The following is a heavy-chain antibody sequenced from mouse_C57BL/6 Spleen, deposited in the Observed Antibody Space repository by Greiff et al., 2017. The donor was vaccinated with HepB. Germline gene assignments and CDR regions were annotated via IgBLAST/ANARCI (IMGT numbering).Heavy chain of an antibody. Sequence: EVKLQQSGPELVKPGASVKISCKASGYTFTDYYMNWVKQRHGKSLEWIGDINPNNGGTSYNQKFKGKATLTVDKSSSTAYMELRSLTSEDSAVYYCARSLITWGYFDVWGTVTTVTVSS. D-gene: IGHD1-1*01. V-gene: IGHV1-26*01. J-gene: IGHJ1*03. CDR3: ARSLITWGYFDV. CDR1: GYTFTDYY. CDR2: INPNNGGT.